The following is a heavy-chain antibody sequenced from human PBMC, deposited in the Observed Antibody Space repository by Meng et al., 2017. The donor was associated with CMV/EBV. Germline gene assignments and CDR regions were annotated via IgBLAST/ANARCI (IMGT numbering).Heavy chain of an antibody. CDR3: ARSGYCSSTSCYEGWFDP. Sequence: GESLKISCAASGFTFSSYAMHWVRQAPGKGLEWVAVISYDGSNKYYADSMKGRFTISRDNSKNTLYLQMNSLRAEDTAVYYCARSGYCSSTSCYEGWFDPWGQGTLVTVSS. V-gene: IGHV3-30*04. J-gene: IGHJ5*02. D-gene: IGHD2-2*01. CDR1: GFTFSSYA. CDR2: ISYDGSNK.